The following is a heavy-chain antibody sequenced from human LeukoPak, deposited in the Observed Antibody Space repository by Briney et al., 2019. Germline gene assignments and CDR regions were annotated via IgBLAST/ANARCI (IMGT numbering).Heavy chain of an antibody. CDR2: ISSSGGNT. CDR1: GFTFGSYS. J-gene: IGHJ4*02. D-gene: IGHD5-12*01. CDR3: AKDRPTWPIDY. Sequence: GGSLRLSCAASGFTFGSYSMSWVRQAPRKGLEWVSSISSSGGNTYYADSVKGRFTISRDNSKNTLFLQMNSLRAEDTAVYYCAKDRPTWPIDYWGQGTLVTVSS. V-gene: IGHV3-23*01.